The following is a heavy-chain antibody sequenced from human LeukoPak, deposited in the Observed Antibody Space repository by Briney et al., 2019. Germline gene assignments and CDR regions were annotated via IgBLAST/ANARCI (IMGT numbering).Heavy chain of an antibody. J-gene: IGHJ4*02. CDR2: INGGGETT. D-gene: IGHD6-19*01. V-gene: IGHV3-23*01. CDR3: AKAWGQQWPFAGFYDF. CDR1: GFTFNNYG. Sequence: GGSPRLSCAASGFTFNNYGMSWVRQAPGKGLEWVSAINGGGETTNYADSVKGRFTISRDNGKNTLYLQVNSLRAQDSALYYCAKAWGQQWPFAGFYDFRGQGPLITVSS.